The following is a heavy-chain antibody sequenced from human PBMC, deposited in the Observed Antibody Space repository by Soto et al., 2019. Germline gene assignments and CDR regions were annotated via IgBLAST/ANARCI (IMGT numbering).Heavy chain of an antibody. CDR1: GGTFSNDA. J-gene: IGHJ5*02. CDR2: IITMFGTT. Sequence: SVKVSCKASGGTFSNDAISWVRQAPGQGLEWMGGIITMFGTTIYAQKFQGRVTITADRSTSTAYMELSSLRSEDTSVYYCARDEATNWFDPWGQGTLVTVSS. V-gene: IGHV1-69*06. CDR3: ARDEATNWFDP.